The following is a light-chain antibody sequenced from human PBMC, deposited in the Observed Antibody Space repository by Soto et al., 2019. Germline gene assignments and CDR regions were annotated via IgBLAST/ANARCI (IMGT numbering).Light chain of an antibody. CDR1: QSIGDY. CDR3: HQRSDLPLT. J-gene: IGKJ4*01. V-gene: IGKV3-11*01. CDR2: DAV. Sequence: EIVLTQSPATLSLSPGERATLSCRTSQSIGDYLAWYQQKPGQPPRLLIYDAVKRAAGIPARFSGSGSGTDFTLTISNLSPEDFAVYYCHQRSDLPLTFGGGTKLEIK.